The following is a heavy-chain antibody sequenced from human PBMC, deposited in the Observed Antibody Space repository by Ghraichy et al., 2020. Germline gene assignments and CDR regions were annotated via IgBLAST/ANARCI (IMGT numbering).Heavy chain of an antibody. V-gene: IGHV1-8*01. J-gene: IGHJ6*02. CDR3: ARGVGSPYYYYGMDV. Sequence: ASVKVSCKAAGYTFTSYDINWVREATGQGLEWMGWMNPNSGNTGYAQKFQGRVTMTRNTSISTAYMELSSLRSEDTAVYYCARGVGSPYYYYGMDVWGQGTTVTVSS. D-gene: IGHD3-16*01. CDR2: MNPNSGNT. CDR1: GYTFTSYD.